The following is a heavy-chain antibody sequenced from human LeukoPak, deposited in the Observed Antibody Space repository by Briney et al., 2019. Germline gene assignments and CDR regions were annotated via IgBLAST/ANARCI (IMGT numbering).Heavy chain of an antibody. Sequence: PGQCLTPSRPAYRLTPANNYMDWVRHPAGKGLEWVGCTRNKAKRYTTEYAAAVKRRFTIPRDDPNNSRYLHMNSLTPACMTVQYCARVRWELLVDYWCQGNRVIVSA. V-gene: IGHV3-72*01. CDR3: ARVRWELLVDY. J-gene: IGHJ4*02. D-gene: IGHD1-26*01. CDR2: TRNKAKRYTT. CDR1: RLTPANNY.